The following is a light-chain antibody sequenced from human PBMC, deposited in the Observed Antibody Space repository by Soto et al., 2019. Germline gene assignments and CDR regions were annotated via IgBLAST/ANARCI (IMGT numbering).Light chain of an antibody. J-gene: IGLJ3*02. CDR2: RNN. Sequence: QSVLTQPPSASGTPGQRVTISCSGSSSNSGSNFVYWYQQFPGTAPKLLIYRNNQRPSGVPDRFSGSKSGTAASLAISGLRSGDEADYYAAEGDDSLSGGVFGGGTKLT. CDR3: AEGDDSLSGGV. V-gene: IGLV1-47*01. CDR1: SSNSGSNF.